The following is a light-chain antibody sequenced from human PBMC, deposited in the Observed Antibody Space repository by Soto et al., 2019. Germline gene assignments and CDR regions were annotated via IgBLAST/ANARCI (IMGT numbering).Light chain of an antibody. CDR3: SSXXXSXXXX. V-gene: IGLV2-14*01. CDR2: EVS. CDR1: SSDVGGYDY. J-gene: IGLJ1*01. Sequence: QSALTQPASVSGSPGQSITISCTGTSSDVGGYDYVSWYQLHPGKAPKLMVFEVSNRPSGVSYRFSGSKSGNTASLTISGLQAEDEADYFCSSXXXSXXXXFGTGXXXT.